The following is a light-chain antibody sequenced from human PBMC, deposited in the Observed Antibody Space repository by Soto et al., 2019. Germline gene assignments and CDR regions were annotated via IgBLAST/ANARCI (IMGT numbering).Light chain of an antibody. CDR1: QIISSY. CDR2: AAS. J-gene: IGKJ1*01. CDR3: QQSYSTPQT. V-gene: IGKV1-39*01. Sequence: DMQITQSPSSLSSSVGDRVTITCLSSQIISSYLNWYQQKPGKAPKLLIYAASSLQSGVPSRFSGSGSGTDFTLTISSLQPEDFATYYCQQSYSTPQTFGQGTKVDIK.